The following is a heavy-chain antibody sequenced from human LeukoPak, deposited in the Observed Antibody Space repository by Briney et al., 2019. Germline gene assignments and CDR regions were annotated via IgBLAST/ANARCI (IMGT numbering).Heavy chain of an antibody. J-gene: IGHJ4*02. CDR1: RASVSSNY. V-gene: IGHV4-4*07. Sequence: SETLSLTCTVSRASVSSNYWNWIRQPAGKGLEWIGRIYTSGTTTYNPSLKSRLTMSIDTSKNQFSLRLTSVTAADTAVYYCARGNYGSGSYYVVDFDSWGQGTLVTVSS. CDR3: ARGNYGSGSYYVVDFDS. D-gene: IGHD3-10*01. CDR2: IYTSGTT.